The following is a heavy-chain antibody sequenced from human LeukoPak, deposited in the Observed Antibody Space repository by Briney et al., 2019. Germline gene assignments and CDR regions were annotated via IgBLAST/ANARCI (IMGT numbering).Heavy chain of an antibody. J-gene: IGHJ4*02. CDR3: ARGDGLRFLEWLLFDY. CDR1: GGSISSGGYY. D-gene: IGHD3-3*01. Sequence: SETLSLTCTVSGGSISSGGYYWSWIRQHPGKGLEWIGYIYYSGSTYCNPSLKSRVTISVDTSKNQFSLKLSSVTAADTAVYYCARGDGLRFLEWLLFDYWGQGTLVTVSS. CDR2: IYYSGST. V-gene: IGHV4-31*03.